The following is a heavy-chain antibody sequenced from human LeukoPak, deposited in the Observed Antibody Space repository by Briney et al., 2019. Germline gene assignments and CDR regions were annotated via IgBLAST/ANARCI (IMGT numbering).Heavy chain of an antibody. V-gene: IGHV4-39*01. J-gene: IGHJ4*02. CDR3: ARPSRSGWYVGVGFDY. CDR2: IFYTGTT. CDR1: GGSISSKNYY. Sequence: PSETLSLTCTVYGGSISSKNYYWGWIRQPPGKGLEWIGSIFYTGTTYYNPSLKSRVTISVDTSKNQFSLKMNSVTAADTAVYYCARPSRSGWYVGVGFDYWGQGTLVTVSP. D-gene: IGHD6-19*01.